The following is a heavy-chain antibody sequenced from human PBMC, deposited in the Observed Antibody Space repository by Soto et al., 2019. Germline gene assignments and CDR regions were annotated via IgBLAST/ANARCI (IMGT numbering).Heavy chain of an antibody. CDR1: GFTFTDYA. J-gene: IGHJ4*02. CDR3: AKDWPGTRTPGLDW. V-gene: IGHV3-23*01. CDR2: ITHNGAVT. D-gene: IGHD1-1*01. Sequence: EVQILESGGHLVQPGGSLRLSCAPSGFTFTDYAMSWVRQAPGKGLEWVSSITHNGAVTNYADSVKGRFTVSRDNSRNTLYLQMNSLRAQDTALYYCAKDWPGTRTPGLDWWVQGTLVTVSS.